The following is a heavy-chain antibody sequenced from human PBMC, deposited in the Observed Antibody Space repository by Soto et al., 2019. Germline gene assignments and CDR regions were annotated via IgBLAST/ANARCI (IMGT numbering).Heavy chain of an antibody. D-gene: IGHD1-26*01. CDR1: GFTFSDSW. CDR2: IKPDESEK. J-gene: IGHJ4*02. Sequence: EVQLVESGGGLVQPGGSLRLSCTASGFTFSDSWMTWVRQAPGKGLEWVARIKPDESEKKYADSVKGRFSISRDNAKNSMYLQMDSLRAEDTAVYYCANWGKSGSDFWGQGTLVTVSS. V-gene: IGHV3-7*03. CDR3: ANWGKSGSDF.